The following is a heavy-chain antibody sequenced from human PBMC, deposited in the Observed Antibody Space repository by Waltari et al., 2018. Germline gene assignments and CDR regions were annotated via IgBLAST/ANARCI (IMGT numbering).Heavy chain of an antibody. CDR2: IGTAGDT. V-gene: IGHV3-13*01. CDR1: GFTFSSYD. Sequence: EVQLVESGGGLVQPGGSVRLPCAASGFTFSSYDMHWVRQAPGKGLEWVSAIGTAGDTYYPGSVKGRFTISRENAKNSLYLQMNSLRAGDTAVYYCARGRWNHAFDIWGQGTMVTVSS. J-gene: IGHJ3*02. CDR3: ARGRWNHAFDI. D-gene: IGHD1-1*01.